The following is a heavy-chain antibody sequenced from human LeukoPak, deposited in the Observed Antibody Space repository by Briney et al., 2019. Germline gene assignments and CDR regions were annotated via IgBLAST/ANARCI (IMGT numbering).Heavy chain of an antibody. V-gene: IGHV5-51*01. CDR1: GYSFTSYW. CDR3: ARRAPDYWYFDL. Sequence: HGESLQISCKGSGYSFTSYWIGWVRQMPGKGLEWMGIIYPGDSDTRYSPSLQGQVTISVDKSISTAYLQWSSLKASDTAMYYCARRAPDYWYFDLWGRGTLVSVSS. CDR2: IYPGDSDT. J-gene: IGHJ2*01.